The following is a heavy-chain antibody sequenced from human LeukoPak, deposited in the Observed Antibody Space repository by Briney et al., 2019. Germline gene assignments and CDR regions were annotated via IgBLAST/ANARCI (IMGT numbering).Heavy chain of an antibody. CDR3: ARTPITMIVLYYFDY. Sequence: VASVKVSCKASGGTFSSYAISWVRQAPGQGLEWMGRIIPIFGTANYAQKFQGRVTITTDESTSTAYMELSSLRSEDTAVYYCARTPITMIVLYYFDYWGQGTLVTVSS. J-gene: IGHJ4*02. CDR2: IIPIFGTA. D-gene: IGHD3-22*01. CDR1: GGTFSSYA. V-gene: IGHV1-69*05.